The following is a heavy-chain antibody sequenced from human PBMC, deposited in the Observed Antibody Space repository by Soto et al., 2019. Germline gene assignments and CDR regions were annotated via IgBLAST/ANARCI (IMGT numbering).Heavy chain of an antibody. J-gene: IGHJ6*03. CDR2: IYYSGST. CDR3: ARHRYGDYSYYYYYYMDV. CDR1: GGSISSSSYY. V-gene: IGHV4-39*01. D-gene: IGHD4-17*01. Sequence: QLQLQESGPGLVKPSETLSLTCTVSGGSISSSSYYWGWIRQPPGKGLEWIGSIYYSGSTYYNPSLKSRVTISVDTSKNQFSLKLSTVTAADTAVYYCARHRYGDYSYYYYYYMDVWGKGPTVTVSS.